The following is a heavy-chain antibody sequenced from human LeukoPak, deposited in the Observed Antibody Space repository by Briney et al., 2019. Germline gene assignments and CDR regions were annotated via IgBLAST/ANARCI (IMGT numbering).Heavy chain of an antibody. D-gene: IGHD4-17*01. CDR1: GGSFSGYY. J-gene: IGHJ4*02. V-gene: IGHV4-34*01. CDR3: ARGDYGPPDYYFDY. CDR2: INHSGST. Sequence: SETLSLTCAVYGGSFSGYYWSWIRQPPGKGREWIGEINHSGSTNYNPSVKSRVTISVDTSKNQFSLKLSSVTAADTAVYYCARGDYGPPDYYFDYWGQGTLVTVSS.